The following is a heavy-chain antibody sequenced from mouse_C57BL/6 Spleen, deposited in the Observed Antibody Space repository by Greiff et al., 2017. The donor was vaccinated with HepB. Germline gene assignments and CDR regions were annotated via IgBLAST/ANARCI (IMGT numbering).Heavy chain of an antibody. Sequence: VQLQQSGAELVKPGASVKLSCKASGYTFTSYWMQWVKQRPGQGLEWIGEIDPSDSYTNYNQKFKGKATLTVDTSSSTAYMQLSSLTSEDSAVYYCARGVYYYGSSYFDYWGQGTTLTVSS. CDR1: GYTFTSYW. CDR2: IDPSDSYT. CDR3: ARGVYYYGSSYFDY. J-gene: IGHJ2*01. D-gene: IGHD1-1*01. V-gene: IGHV1-50*01.